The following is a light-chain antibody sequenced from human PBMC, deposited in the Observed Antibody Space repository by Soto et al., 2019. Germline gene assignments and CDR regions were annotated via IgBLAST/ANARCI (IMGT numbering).Light chain of an antibody. V-gene: IGLV2-11*01. J-gene: IGLJ1*01. CDR3: CSYAGSYTFSYV. Sequence: QSVLTQPRSVSGSPGQSVTISCTGTSSDVGGYNYVSWYQQHPGKAPKLMIYDVSKRPSGVPDRFSGSKSANTASLTISGLQAEDEADYYCCSYAGSYTFSYVFGTGTKLTVL. CDR2: DVS. CDR1: SSDVGGYNY.